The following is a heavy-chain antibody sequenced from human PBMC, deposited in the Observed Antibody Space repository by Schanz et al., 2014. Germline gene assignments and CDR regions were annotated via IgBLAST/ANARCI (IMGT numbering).Heavy chain of an antibody. CDR2: IIPSLGLA. CDR3: ARDRLECGAECYSVEVFEI. D-gene: IGHD2-21*01. J-gene: IGHJ4*02. V-gene: IGHV1-69*04. Sequence: VQLEQSGAEAKKPGSSVKVSCKASGGTFSSFGINWVRQAPGQGLEWMGRIIPSLGLAKYEQKFQDKVMITADTSTTTAYMELSGLRSEDTAVYYCARDRLECGAECYSVEVFEIWGQGTLVIVSS. CDR1: GGTFSSFG.